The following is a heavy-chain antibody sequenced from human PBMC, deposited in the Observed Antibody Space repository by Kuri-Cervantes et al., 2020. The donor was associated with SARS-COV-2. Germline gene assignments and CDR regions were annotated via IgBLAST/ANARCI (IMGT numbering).Heavy chain of an antibody. D-gene: IGHD3-3*01. J-gene: IGHJ4*02. Sequence: GESLKISCTASGFIFSDYYMTWIRQAPGKGLEWVGFIRSKAYGGTTEYAASVKGRFTISRDDSKSIAYLQMNSLKTEDTAVYYCTSHDFWSGYYLDYWGQGTLVTVSS. V-gene: IGHV3-49*03. CDR3: TSHDFWSGYYLDY. CDR2: IRSKAYGGTT. CDR1: GFIFSDYY.